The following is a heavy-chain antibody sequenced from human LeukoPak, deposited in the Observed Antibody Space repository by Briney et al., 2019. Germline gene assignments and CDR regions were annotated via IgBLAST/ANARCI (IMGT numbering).Heavy chain of an antibody. CDR3: AGLVGRYSSGLYYYYFDY. J-gene: IGHJ4*02. V-gene: IGHV4-4*02. CDR2: MYLSGTT. CDR1: GDSINSLDL. D-gene: IGHD3-22*01. Sequence: SETLSLTCTVSGDSINSLDLWSWVRQPPGKGLEWIGEMYLSGTTHSNPSVKSRVTISIDKFKNQFFLNLSSVTAADTAVYYCAGLVGRYSSGLYYYYFDYWGQGTLVTVSS.